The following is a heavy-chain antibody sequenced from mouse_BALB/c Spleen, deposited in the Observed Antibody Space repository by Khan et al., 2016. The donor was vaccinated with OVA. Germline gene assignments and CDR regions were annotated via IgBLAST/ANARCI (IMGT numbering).Heavy chain of an antibody. CDR3: ARQPYYHYYVMDY. Sequence: QVQLKESGPGLVAPSQSLSITCTISGFSLTNYGVHWVRQPPGKGLEWLVVIWSDGTTTYDSALNSSLTNSKDNSKSQVFLKMDSLQTDDTAIYYCARQPYYHYYVMDYWGQGTSVTVSS. V-gene: IGHV2-6-1*01. CDR1: GFSLTNYG. D-gene: IGHD2-10*01. J-gene: IGHJ4*01. CDR2: IWSDGTT.